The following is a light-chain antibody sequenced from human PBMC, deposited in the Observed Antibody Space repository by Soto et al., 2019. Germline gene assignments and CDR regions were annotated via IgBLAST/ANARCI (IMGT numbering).Light chain of an antibody. CDR1: SSNIGSNY. CDR2: SNN. Sequence: QSALTQPPSASGTPGQRVTISCSGSSSNIGSNYVYWYQQLPGTAPKLLIYSNNQRPPGVPDRFSGSKSGTSASLAISGLRSEDEADYYCAAWDDSLSGYVFGTGTKV. J-gene: IGLJ1*01. CDR3: AAWDDSLSGYV. V-gene: IGLV1-47*02.